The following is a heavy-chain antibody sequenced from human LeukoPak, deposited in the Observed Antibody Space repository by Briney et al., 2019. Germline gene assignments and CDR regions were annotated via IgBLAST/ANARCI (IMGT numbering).Heavy chain of an antibody. CDR1: GGSISSGDYY. CDR3: ARDGVVPAAMDY. V-gene: IGHV4-30-4*01. CDR2: IYYSGST. D-gene: IGHD2-2*01. Sequence: PSETLSLTCAVSGGSISSGDYYWSWIRQPPGKGLEWIGYIYYSGSTYYNPSLKSRVTISVDTSKNQFSLKLSSVTAADTAVYYCARDGVVPAAMDYWGQGTLVTVSS. J-gene: IGHJ4*02.